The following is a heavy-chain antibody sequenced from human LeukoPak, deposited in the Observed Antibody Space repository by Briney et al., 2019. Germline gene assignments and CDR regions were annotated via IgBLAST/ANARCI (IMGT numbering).Heavy chain of an antibody. V-gene: IGHV4-61*02. CDR1: GGSISSGSYF. Sequence: SETLSLTCTVSGGSISSGSYFWSWIRQPAGKGLEWIGRIYTSGSTNYNPSLKSRVTISVDTSKNQFSLKLSSVTAADTAVYYCARSRRDLGYCSSTSCYYYYYMDVWGKGTTVTVSS. CDR3: ARSRRDLGYCSSTSCYYYYYMDV. CDR2: IYTSGST. D-gene: IGHD2-2*01. J-gene: IGHJ6*03.